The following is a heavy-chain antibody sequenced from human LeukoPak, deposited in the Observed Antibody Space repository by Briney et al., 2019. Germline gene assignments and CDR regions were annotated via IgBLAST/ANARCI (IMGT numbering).Heavy chain of an antibody. CDR3: ARARLAGSLGNFDY. CDR1: GGTFSSYA. D-gene: IGHD7-27*01. J-gene: IGHJ4*02. CDR2: IIPIFGTA. Sequence: SVKVSCKASGGTFSSYAISWVRQAPGQGLEWMGRIIPIFGTANYAQKFQGRVTITTDESTSTAYMELSSLRSEDTAEYYCARARLAGSLGNFDYWGQGTPVTVSS. V-gene: IGHV1-69*05.